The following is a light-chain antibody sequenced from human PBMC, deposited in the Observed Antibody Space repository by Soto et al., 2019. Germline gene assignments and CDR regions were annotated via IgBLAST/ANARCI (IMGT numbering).Light chain of an antibody. V-gene: IGKV3-15*01. J-gene: IGKJ1*01. CDR3: HQYGSAPWT. CDR2: GAS. Sequence: EIVMTQSPATLSVSPGERATLSCRASQSVSSNLAWYQQKPGQAPRLLIYGASTRATGIPARFSGSGSGTEFTLTISSLQSEDFAVYYCHQYGSAPWTFGQGTKVDIK. CDR1: QSVSSN.